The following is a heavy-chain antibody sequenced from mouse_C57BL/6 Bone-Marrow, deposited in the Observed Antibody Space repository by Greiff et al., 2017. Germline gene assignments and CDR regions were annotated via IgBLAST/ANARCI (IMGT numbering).Heavy chain of an antibody. Sequence: VKLMESGPELVKPGASVKLSCKASGYTFTSYDINGVKQRPGPGLEWNGWIYPRDGSTKYNEKFKGKPTLTIDTSSSTAFIELPSLTSEDSAVYFCARYTACFAYWGQGTLVTVSA. CDR3: ARYTACFAY. V-gene: IGHV1-85*01. CDR2: IYPRDGST. J-gene: IGHJ3*01. D-gene: IGHD1-1*01. CDR1: GYTFTSYD.